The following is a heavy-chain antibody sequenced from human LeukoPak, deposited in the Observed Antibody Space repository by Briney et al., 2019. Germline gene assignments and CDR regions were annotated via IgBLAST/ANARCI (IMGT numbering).Heavy chain of an antibody. D-gene: IGHD3-22*01. CDR3: ARETSYYYDSSGYSTPFDY. CDR1: GFTFSSYE. Sequence: GGSLRLSCAASGFTFSSYEMNWVRQAPGKGLEWVSYISSSGSTIYYADSVKGRFTISRDNAKNSLYLQMNSLRAEDTAVYYCARETSYYYDSSGYSTPFDYWGQGTLVTVSS. J-gene: IGHJ4*02. CDR2: ISSSGSTI. V-gene: IGHV3-48*03.